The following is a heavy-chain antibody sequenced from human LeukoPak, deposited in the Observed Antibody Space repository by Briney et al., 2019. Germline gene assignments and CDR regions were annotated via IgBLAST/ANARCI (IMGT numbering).Heavy chain of an antibody. V-gene: IGHV5-51*01. CDR2: IYPGDSDT. Sequence: GESLKISCKASGHSFASYWIGWVRQMPGKGLECMGIIYPGDSDTRYSPSFQGQVTISVDKSISTAYLQWSSLKASDTAMYYCARRSYSSSSAVGYWGQGTLVTVSS. CDR3: ARRSYSSSSAVGY. CDR1: GHSFASYW. D-gene: IGHD6-6*01. J-gene: IGHJ4*02.